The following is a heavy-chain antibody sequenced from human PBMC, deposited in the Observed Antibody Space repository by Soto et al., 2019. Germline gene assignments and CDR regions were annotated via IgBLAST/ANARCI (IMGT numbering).Heavy chain of an antibody. J-gene: IGHJ4*02. D-gene: IGHD1-26*01. CDR2: IFPSGNT. CDR1: STSLSNYY. V-gene: IGHV4-4*07. CDR3: ARGSLGPDY. Sequence: SETLSLTCTVSSTSLSNYYWSWIRQPAGKGLEWIGRIFPSGNTDCNPSLRGRVAMSADTSKNQFSLKLSSVTAADTAVYYCARGSLGPDYWGPGTLVTVSS.